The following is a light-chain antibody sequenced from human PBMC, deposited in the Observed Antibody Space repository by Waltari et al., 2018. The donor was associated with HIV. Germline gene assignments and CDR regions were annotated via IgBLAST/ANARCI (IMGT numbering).Light chain of an antibody. CDR3: SSFAGTHKL. V-gene: IGLV2-8*01. Sequence: QSALTQSPSASGSPGQSVNISCSAANSAVSDYNYVSWYQQHSDRPPKLIIFEVTKRPSGVPDRFSGSKSGNTASLFVSGLQPEDEATYFCSSFAGTHKLFGGGTKLTVL. CDR1: NSAVSDYNY. J-gene: IGLJ2*01. CDR2: EVT.